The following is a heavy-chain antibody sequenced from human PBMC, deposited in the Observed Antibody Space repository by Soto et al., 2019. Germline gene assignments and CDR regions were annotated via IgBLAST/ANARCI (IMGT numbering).Heavy chain of an antibody. J-gene: IGHJ6*03. V-gene: IGHV4-34*01. D-gene: IGHD3-10*01. CDR2: IKHSGST. CDR1: GGSFSGYY. Sequence: QVQLQPWGAGLLKPSETLSLTCAVYGGSFSGYYWSWIRHPPGKGLEWMGEIKHSGSTKYHPCLKSRVTISVDTSKNQFSLKLGSVPAADTAVYHCARAGNIDRPYYMDVCGKATTLTVSS. CDR3: ARAGNIDRPYYMDV.